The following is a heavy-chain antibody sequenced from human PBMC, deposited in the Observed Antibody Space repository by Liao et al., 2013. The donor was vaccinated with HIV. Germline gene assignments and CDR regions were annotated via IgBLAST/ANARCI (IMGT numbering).Heavy chain of an antibody. CDR2: MYYSGST. D-gene: IGHD1-26*01. J-gene: IGHJ4*02. Sequence: QLQLQESGPGLVKPSETLSLTCTVSGGSIRSSSYYWGWIRQPPGKGLEWIGSMYYSGSTFYNPSLQSRVTISPDTSKNQFSLRLSSVTAADTAVYYCAAGRDYFDYWGQGTLVTVSS. CDR1: GGSIRSSSYY. V-gene: IGHV4-39*07. CDR3: AAGRDYFDY.